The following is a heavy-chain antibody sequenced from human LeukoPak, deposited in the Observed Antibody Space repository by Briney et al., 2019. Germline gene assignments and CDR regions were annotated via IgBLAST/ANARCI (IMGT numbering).Heavy chain of an antibody. D-gene: IGHD3-22*01. J-gene: IGHJ4*02. CDR3: AGGYYYDTSGYYY. CDR2: INPSGGST. CDR1: GYSFTTYY. V-gene: IGHV1-46*01. Sequence: ASVKVSCKASGYSFTTYYMHWVRQAPGQGLEWMGIINPSGGSTSYAQTFQGRVTMTRDTSTGTVYMELSNLRSEDTAVYYCAGGYYYDTSGYYYWGQGALVTVSS.